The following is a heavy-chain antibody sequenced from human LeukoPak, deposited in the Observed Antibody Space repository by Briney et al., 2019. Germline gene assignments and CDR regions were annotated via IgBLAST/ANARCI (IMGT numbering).Heavy chain of an antibody. CDR3: ARDYYGSGSYYNIFDY. V-gene: IGHV3-48*04. CDR1: GFTFSSYA. J-gene: IGHJ4*02. Sequence: GGSLRLSCAASGFTFSSYAMSWVRQAPEKGLEWVSYISSSGSTIYYADSVKGRFTISRDNAKNSLYLQMNSLRAEDTAVYYCARDYYGSGSYYNIFDYWGQGTLVTVSS. CDR2: ISSSGSTI. D-gene: IGHD3-10*01.